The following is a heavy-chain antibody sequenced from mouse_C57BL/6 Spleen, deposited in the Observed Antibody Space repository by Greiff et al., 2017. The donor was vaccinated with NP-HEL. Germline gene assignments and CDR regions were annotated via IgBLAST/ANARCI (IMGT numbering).Heavy chain of an antibody. Sequence: EVQGVESGGGLVKPGGSLKLSCAASGFTFSSYAMSWVRPTPEKRLEWVATISDGGSYTYYPDNVKGRFTISRDNAKNNLYLQMSHLKSEDTAMYYCARKYFDYWGQGTTLTVSS. CDR1: GFTFSSYA. CDR3: ARKYFDY. CDR2: ISDGGSYT. V-gene: IGHV5-4*01. J-gene: IGHJ2*01.